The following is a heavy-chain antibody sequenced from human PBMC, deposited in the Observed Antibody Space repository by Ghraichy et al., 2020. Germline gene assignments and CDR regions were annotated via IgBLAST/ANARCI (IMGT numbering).Heavy chain of an antibody. Sequence: GGSLRLSCAASGFTFSSYAMNWVRQAPGKGLEWVSYVSGSSRSVYYADSVKGRFTISRDNAKNSLYLQMDSLRDEDTAVYYCARDATSSAWGFDYWGQGALVTGSS. CDR3: ARDATSSAWGFDY. V-gene: IGHV3-48*02. J-gene: IGHJ4*02. D-gene: IGHD6-19*01. CDR2: VSGSSRSV. CDR1: GFTFSSYA.